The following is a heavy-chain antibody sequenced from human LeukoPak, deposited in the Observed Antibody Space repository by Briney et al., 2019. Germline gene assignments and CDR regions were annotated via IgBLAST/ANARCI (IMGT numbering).Heavy chain of an antibody. CDR1: GFTFSSYG. J-gene: IGHJ4*02. CDR2: IWYDGSNK. V-gene: IGHV3-33*01. D-gene: IGHD1-26*01. Sequence: SGGSLRLSCAASGFTFSSYGMHWVRQAPGKGLEWVAVIWYDGSNKYYADSVKGRFTISRDNSKNTLYLQMNSLRAEDTAVYYCARGSGSYYGDYWGQGTLVTVSS. CDR3: ARGSGSYYGDY.